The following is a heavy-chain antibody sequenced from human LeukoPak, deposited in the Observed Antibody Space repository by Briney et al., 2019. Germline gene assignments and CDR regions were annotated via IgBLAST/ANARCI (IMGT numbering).Heavy chain of an antibody. J-gene: IGHJ6*03. V-gene: IGHV4-34*01. CDR2: INHSGST. Sequence: SETLSLTCTVSGGSFSGYYWSWIRQPPGKGLEWIGEINHSGSTNYNPSLKSRVTISVDTSKNQFSLKLSSVTAADTAVYYCARGLEKYYYGSGSRYYYYYMDVWGKGTTVTVSS. CDR3: ARGLEKYYYGSGSRYYYYYMDV. D-gene: IGHD3-10*01. CDR1: GGSFSGYY.